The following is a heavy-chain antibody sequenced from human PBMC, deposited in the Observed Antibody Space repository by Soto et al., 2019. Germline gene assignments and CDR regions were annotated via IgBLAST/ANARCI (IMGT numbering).Heavy chain of an antibody. CDR1: GFTFSSYG. CDR3: AKRYCGGDCYSDYFDY. V-gene: IGHV3-30*18. D-gene: IGHD2-21*02. J-gene: IGHJ4*02. Sequence: QVQLVESGGGVVQPGRSLRLSCAASGFTFSSYGMHWVRQAPGKGLEWVAVISHDGSNKYYADSVKGRFTISRDNSKNTLYLQMNSPRAEDTAVYYCAKRYCGGDCYSDYFDYWGQGTLVTVSS. CDR2: ISHDGSNK.